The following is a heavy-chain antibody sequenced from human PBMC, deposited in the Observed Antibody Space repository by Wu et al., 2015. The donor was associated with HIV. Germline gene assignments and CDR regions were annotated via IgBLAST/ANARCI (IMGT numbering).Heavy chain of an antibody. CDR1: GYTFIDYY. CDR3: ARLQSLHGLYSNADY. CDR2: INANRGGI. V-gene: IGHV1-2*02. D-gene: IGHD4-11*01. Sequence: QVQLLQSGPELKKPGASVMVSCKASGYTFIDYYIYWVRKTPGQGLEWMGWINANRGGIKYAQKFQGRVTMTRDTAVSTAYMELNSLRSDDKAVYYCARLQSLHGLYSNADYWGQGTLVTVSS. J-gene: IGHJ4*02.